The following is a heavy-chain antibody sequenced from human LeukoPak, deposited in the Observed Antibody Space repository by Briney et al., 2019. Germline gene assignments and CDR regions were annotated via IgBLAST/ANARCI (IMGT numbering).Heavy chain of an antibody. J-gene: IGHJ6*01. V-gene: IGHV3-23*01. CDR3: AKMKGHPLPKYYMDV. CDR2: ISGSGGST. D-gene: IGHD1-26*01. Sequence: HTGGSLRLSCAASGFTFSSYAMSWVRQAPGKGLEWVSAISGSGGSTYYADSVKGRFTISRDNSKNTLYLEMNSLRAEDTAIYYCAKMKGHPLPKYYMDVWGQGTTVTVSS. CDR1: GFTFSSYA.